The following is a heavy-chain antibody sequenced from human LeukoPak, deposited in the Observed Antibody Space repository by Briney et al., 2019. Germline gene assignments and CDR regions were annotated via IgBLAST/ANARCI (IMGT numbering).Heavy chain of an antibody. CDR1: GGSISSGTYY. CDR3: AGTYRLRRFDP. D-gene: IGHD2-2*02. CDR2: IYYSGST. J-gene: IGHJ5*02. V-gene: IGHV4-39*01. Sequence: SETLSLACTVSGGSISSGTYYWGWIRQPPGKGLECIGTIYYSGSTSYNPSLKSRVTISVDTSKNQFSLKLTSVTAADTAVYYCAGTYRLRRFDPWGQGTLVTVSS.